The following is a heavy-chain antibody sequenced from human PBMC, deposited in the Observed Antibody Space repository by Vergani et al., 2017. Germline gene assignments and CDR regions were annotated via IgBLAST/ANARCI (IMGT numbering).Heavy chain of an antibody. CDR2: IRNKAYGGTT. V-gene: IGHV3-49*04. J-gene: IGHJ4*02. CDR1: GFSFGDYA. D-gene: IGHD5-18*01. Sequence: EVQLVESGGGLVPPGRSLRLSCAASGFSFGDYAMTWVRQAPGKGLEWVAFIRNKAYGGTTEYAASVKGRFTISRDDSKRLAYLQLSGLKTEDTGVYFCSRGRGYSFRYSDYWGQGTMVTVSS. CDR3: SRGRGYSFRYSDY.